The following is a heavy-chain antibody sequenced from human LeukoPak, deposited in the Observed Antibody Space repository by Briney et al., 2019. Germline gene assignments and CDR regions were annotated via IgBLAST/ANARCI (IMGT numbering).Heavy chain of an antibody. Sequence: GEALKISCKGSGYSFTSYWIGWVRQMPGKGLEGRGISYPGDSDTRYSPSFQGKVTISADKSISTTYLQWSSLKASDTAMYYCARHREGATTNWFDPWGQGTLVTVSS. CDR1: GYSFTSYW. V-gene: IGHV5-51*01. J-gene: IGHJ5*02. CDR3: ARHREGATTNWFDP. CDR2: SYPGDSDT. D-gene: IGHD1-26*01.